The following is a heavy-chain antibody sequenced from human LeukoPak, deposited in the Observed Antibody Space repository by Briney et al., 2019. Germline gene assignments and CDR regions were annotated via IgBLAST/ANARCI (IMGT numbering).Heavy chain of an antibody. V-gene: IGHV4-59*01. J-gene: IGHJ4*02. Sequence: PSETLSLTCTVSDDSISTYYWSWIRQPPGKGLEWIGYVYYTGITNYNPSLKSRVAISVDTSMNQFSLRLSSVTAADTAVYYCARDCSSTSCGLDYWGQGTLVTVSS. D-gene: IGHD2-2*01. CDR2: VYYTGIT. CDR3: ARDCSSTSCGLDY. CDR1: DDSISTYY.